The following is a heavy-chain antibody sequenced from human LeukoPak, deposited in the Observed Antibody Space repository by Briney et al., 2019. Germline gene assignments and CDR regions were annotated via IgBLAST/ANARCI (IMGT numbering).Heavy chain of an antibody. D-gene: IGHD3-10*01. V-gene: IGHV3-23*01. Sequence: GGPLRLSCAASGFTFDIHSMSWVRQAPGKGLEWVATIGSTDTYYAESVKGRFTISRDNSKNTVYLQINNLRAEDTAIYYCVRDGQAGNGVYDWFDSWGQGTLVAVSS. CDR2: IGSTDT. J-gene: IGHJ5*01. CDR3: VRDGQAGNGVYDWFDS. CDR1: GFTFDIHS.